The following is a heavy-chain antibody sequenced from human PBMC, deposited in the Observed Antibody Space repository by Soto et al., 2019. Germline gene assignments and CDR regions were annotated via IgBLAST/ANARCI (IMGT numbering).Heavy chain of an antibody. Sequence: EVQLVESGGGLVKPGGSLRLSCAGSGFTFSSAWMTWVRQAPGRGLEWVGRIKTNADGGTTAYAAPVKGRFTISRDDSNNTLYLQMSSLKTADTAMYYCTTDALFRYYDWSPCWGQGTLVTVSS. V-gene: IGHV3-15*01. CDR1: GFTFSSAW. CDR2: IKTNADGGTT. J-gene: IGHJ4*02. CDR3: TTDALFRYYDWSPC. D-gene: IGHD3-9*01.